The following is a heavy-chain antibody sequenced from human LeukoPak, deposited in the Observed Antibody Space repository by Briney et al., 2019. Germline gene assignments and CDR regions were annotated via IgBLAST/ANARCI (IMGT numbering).Heavy chain of an antibody. D-gene: IGHD2-21*02. CDR2: IYHSGST. J-gene: IGHJ4*02. CDR3: ARETIEVMGVTQTWWVAPY. Sequence: SETLSLTCAVSGGSISSSNWWSWVRQPPGKGLEWIGEIYHSGSTNYNPSLKSRVTISVDTSKNQFSLKLSSVTAADTAVYYCARETIEVMGVTQTWWVAPYWGQGTLVTVSS. CDR1: GGSISSSNW. V-gene: IGHV4-4*02.